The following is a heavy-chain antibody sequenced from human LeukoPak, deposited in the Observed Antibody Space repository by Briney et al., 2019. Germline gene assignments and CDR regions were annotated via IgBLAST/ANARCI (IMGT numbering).Heavy chain of an antibody. CDR2: ISNDGSRK. CDR1: GFTFSSYG. V-gene: IGHV3-30*03. CDR3: ARDRAWNYFDY. Sequence: PGGSLRLSRAASGFTFSSYGMHWVRQAPGKGLEWVAIISNDGSRKYYAHSVEGRFTISRDNSKNTLYLQMDSLRAEDTAVYYCARDRAWNYFDYWGQGTLVTVSS. D-gene: IGHD3-3*01. J-gene: IGHJ4*02.